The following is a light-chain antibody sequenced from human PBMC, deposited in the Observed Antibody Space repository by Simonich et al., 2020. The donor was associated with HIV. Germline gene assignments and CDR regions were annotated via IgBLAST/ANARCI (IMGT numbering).Light chain of an antibody. J-gene: IGKJ1*01. CDR3: QQYYSTPPWT. V-gene: IGKV3D-20*01. Sequence: EIVLTQSPGTLSLSPGERATLSCRSSLSVDSSFLAWYQQKPGLAPRLLMSDASSSATGIPDRFSGSGSGTDYTLTISSLQPEDFASYYCQQYYSTPPWTFGQGTKVEIK. CDR1: LSVDSSF. CDR2: DAS.